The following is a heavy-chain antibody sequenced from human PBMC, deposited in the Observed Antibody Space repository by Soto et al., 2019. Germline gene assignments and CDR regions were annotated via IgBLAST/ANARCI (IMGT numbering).Heavy chain of an antibody. J-gene: IGHJ5*02. CDR2: IYHSGST. V-gene: IGHV4-4*02. CDR1: GGSISSSNW. D-gene: IGHD3-10*01. Sequence: QVQLQESGPGLVKPSGTLSLTCAVSGGSISSSNWWSWVRQPPGKGLEWIGEIYHSGSTNYNPSLKYRVTISVDKSKNQFSLKLSSVNAADTAVYYCARDYMVRGVMRWFDPWGQGTLVTVSS. CDR3: ARDYMVRGVMRWFDP.